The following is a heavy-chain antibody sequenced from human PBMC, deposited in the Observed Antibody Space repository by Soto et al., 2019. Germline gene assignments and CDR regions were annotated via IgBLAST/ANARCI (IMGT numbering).Heavy chain of an antibody. D-gene: IGHD2-15*01. Sequence: ASVKVSCKASGYTFTSYGISWVRQAPGQGLEWMGWISAYNGNTNYAQKLQGRVTMTTDTSTSTAYMELRSLRSDDTAVYYCARVGVGYCSGGSCYSGFDYWGQGTLVTVSS. V-gene: IGHV1-18*01. CDR1: GYTFTSYG. J-gene: IGHJ4*02. CDR3: ARVGVGYCSGGSCYSGFDY. CDR2: ISAYNGNT.